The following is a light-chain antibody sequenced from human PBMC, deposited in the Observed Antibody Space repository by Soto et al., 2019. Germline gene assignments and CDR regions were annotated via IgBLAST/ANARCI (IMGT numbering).Light chain of an antibody. V-gene: IGLV1-44*01. Sequence: QSVLTQPPSASVTPGQRVTISCSGSSSNIGSNTVNWYQQLPGTAPKLLIYSNNQRPSGVPDRFYGSKSGTSASLAIRGLQSEDEADYYCAAWDDSLNGWVFGGGTKLTVL. CDR2: SNN. CDR3: AAWDDSLNGWV. J-gene: IGLJ3*02. CDR1: SSNIGSNT.